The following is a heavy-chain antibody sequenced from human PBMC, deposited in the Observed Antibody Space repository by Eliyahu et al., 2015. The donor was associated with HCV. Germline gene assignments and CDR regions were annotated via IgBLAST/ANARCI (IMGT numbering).Heavy chain of an antibody. J-gene: IGHJ4*02. D-gene: IGHD6-19*01. Sequence: RSLRLSCAASGFTFSSYGMHWVRQAPGKGLEWXAVIWYDXSNKYYADSVKGRLTISRDNSKNTLYLQMNSLRAEDTAVYYCARDDLKQWLATFDYWGQGTLVTVSS. CDR2: IWYDXSNK. V-gene: IGHV3-33*01. CDR1: GFTFSSYG. CDR3: ARDDLKQWLATFDY.